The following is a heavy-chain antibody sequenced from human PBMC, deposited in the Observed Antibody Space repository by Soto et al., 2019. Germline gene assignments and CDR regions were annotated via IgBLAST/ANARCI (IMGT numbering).Heavy chain of an antibody. CDR2: INPNSGGT. CDR1: GYTFTGYY. CDR3: ARDGSFDGLINWFDP. J-gene: IGHJ5*02. V-gene: IGHV1-2*04. Sequence: GASVKVSCKASGYTFTGYYMHWVRQAPGQGLEWMGWINPNSGGTNYAQKFQGWVTMTRDTSISTAYMELSRLRSDDTAVYYCARDGSFDGLINWFDPWGQGTLVTVSS. D-gene: IGHD3-10*01.